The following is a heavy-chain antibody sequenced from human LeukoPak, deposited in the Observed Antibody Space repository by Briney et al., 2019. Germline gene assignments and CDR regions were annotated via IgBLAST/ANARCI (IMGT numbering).Heavy chain of an antibody. D-gene: IGHD5-18*01. Sequence: PSETLSLTCTVSGGSISSYYWSWIRQPPGKGLEWIGYIYYSGSTNYNPSLKSRVTISVDTSKNQFSLNPNSVTAADTAVYYCARLADTAMVDYWGQGTLVTVSS. J-gene: IGHJ4*02. CDR1: GGSISSYY. CDR3: ARLADTAMVDY. V-gene: IGHV4-59*08. CDR2: IYYSGST.